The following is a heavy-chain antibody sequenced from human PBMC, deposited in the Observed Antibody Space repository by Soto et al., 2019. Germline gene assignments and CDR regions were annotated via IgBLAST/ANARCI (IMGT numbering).Heavy chain of an antibody. D-gene: IGHD6-19*01. J-gene: IGHJ6*02. Sequence: SETLSLTCAVSGYSISSGYYWGWIRQPPGKGLEWIGSIYHSGSTYYNPSLKSRVTISVDTSKNQFSLKLSSVTAADTAVYYCARQPSNGQWYVWGQGTTVTVSS. CDR2: IYHSGST. CDR3: ARQPSNGQWYV. CDR1: GYSISSGYY. V-gene: IGHV4-38-2*01.